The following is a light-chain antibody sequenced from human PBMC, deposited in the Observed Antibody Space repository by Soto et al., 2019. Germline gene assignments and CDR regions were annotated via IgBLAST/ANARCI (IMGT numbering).Light chain of an antibody. CDR2: GTS. V-gene: IGKV3-20*01. CDR3: QQYGSSIT. Sequence: VLRERRGTVSLSPWARATLPCRASQSVKSSYLAWYQHKPGQAPRLLIYGTSSRATGIPDRFSGSASGTDFTLAISRLQPEDFAVYYCQQYGSSITFGQGTRLEIK. J-gene: IGKJ5*01. CDR1: QSVKSSY.